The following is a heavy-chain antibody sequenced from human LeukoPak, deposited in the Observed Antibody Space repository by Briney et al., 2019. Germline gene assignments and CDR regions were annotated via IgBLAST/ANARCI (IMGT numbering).Heavy chain of an antibody. CDR3: ATGGIVVVPAAIPGGSWFDP. V-gene: IGHV1-69-2*01. CDR2: VDPEDGET. D-gene: IGHD2-2*02. Sequence: ASVKVSCKVSGYTFTDYYMHWVQQAPGKGLEWMGLVDPEDGETIYAEKFQGRVTITADTSTDTAHMELSSLRSEDTAVYYCATGGIVVVPAAIPGGSWFDPWGQGTLVTVSS. CDR1: GYTFTDYY. J-gene: IGHJ5*02.